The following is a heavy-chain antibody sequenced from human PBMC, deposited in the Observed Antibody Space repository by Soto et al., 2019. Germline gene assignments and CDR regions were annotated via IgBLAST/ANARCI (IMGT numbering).Heavy chain of an antibody. CDR2: ISSSSSYI. Sequence: PVGSLRLSCAASGFTFSSYSMNWVRQAPGKGLEWVSSISSSSSYIYYADSVKGRFTISRDNAKNSLYLQMNSLRAEDTAVYYCARRIAAAGTSGYYYGMDVWGRGTLVTVSS. CDR1: GFTFSSYS. CDR3: ARRIAAAGTSGYYYGMDV. J-gene: IGHJ6*02. D-gene: IGHD6-13*01. V-gene: IGHV3-21*01.